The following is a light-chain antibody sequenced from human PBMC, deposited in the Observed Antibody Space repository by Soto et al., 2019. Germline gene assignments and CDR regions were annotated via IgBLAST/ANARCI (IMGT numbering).Light chain of an antibody. CDR1: QSIGNY. J-gene: IGKJ1*01. V-gene: IGKV1-39*01. CDR3: QQSYITPWT. Sequence: DIQMTQSPSSLSTSVGDRVSITCRASQSIGNYLNWYQQKPGKVPKLLIYAASRLQSGVPSRFSGSGSGTVFTLTISSLQPEDFATYFCQQSYITPWTFGQGTKVEI. CDR2: AAS.